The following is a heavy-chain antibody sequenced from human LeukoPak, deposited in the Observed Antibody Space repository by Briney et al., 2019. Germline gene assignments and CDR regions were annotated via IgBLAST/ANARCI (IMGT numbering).Heavy chain of an antibody. CDR3: AITGIASVGSYDI. CDR1: GVSISSFY. CDR2: FYYSGST. V-gene: IGHV4-59*01. Sequence: SETLSLTCTVSGVSISSFYWSWIRQPPGKGLEWIGYFYYSGSTNYNPSLKSRVTISVDKSKTQFSLKLTSVTAADTAVYYCAITGIASVGSYDIWGQGTMVTVSS. D-gene: IGHD6-13*01. J-gene: IGHJ3*02.